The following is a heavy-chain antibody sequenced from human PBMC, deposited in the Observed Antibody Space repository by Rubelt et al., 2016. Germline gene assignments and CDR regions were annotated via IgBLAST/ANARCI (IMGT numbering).Heavy chain of an antibody. CDR2: IFHSGSA. V-gene: IGHV4-38-2*02. CDR1: GSSISSGYY. Sequence: QVHLQESGPGLVKPSETLSLICSVSGSSISSGYYWGWIRQPPGKGLEWVGSIFHSGSASYNPSLKSRVTISVDTSKNQFSLKLSLVTATDTAVYYCARFGVSPDYPVDFWGQGTLVSVSS. D-gene: IGHD3-3*01. CDR3: ARFGVSPDYPVDF. J-gene: IGHJ4*02.